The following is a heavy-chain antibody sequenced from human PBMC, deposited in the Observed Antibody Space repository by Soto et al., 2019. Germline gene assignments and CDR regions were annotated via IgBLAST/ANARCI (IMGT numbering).Heavy chain of an antibody. D-gene: IGHD4-17*01. CDR3: ARDLVRYGDLSFDY. Sequence: PGGSLRLSCAASGFTFSSYGMQWVRQAPGKGLEWVAVIWYDGSKKYYAESVKGRFTISRDNSKNTLYLQMNSLRAEDTAVYYCARDLVRYGDLSFDYWGQGTLVTVSS. J-gene: IGHJ4*02. V-gene: IGHV3-33*01. CDR1: GFTFSSYG. CDR2: IWYDGSKK.